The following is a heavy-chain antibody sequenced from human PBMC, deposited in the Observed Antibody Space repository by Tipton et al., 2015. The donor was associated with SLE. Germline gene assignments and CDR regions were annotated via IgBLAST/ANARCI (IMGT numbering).Heavy chain of an antibody. CDR2: IIPIFGTA. CDR1: GYTFTSYG. Sequence: QLVQSGAEVKKPGASVKVSCKASGYTFTSYGISWVGQAPGQGIEWMGGIIPIFGTANYAQKFQGRVTITADKSTSTAYIELSSLGSEDTAVYYCARDLRYDSSGYGFDYWGQGTMVTVSS. D-gene: IGHD3-22*01. CDR3: ARDLRYDSSGYGFDY. V-gene: IGHV1-69*06. J-gene: IGHJ4*02.